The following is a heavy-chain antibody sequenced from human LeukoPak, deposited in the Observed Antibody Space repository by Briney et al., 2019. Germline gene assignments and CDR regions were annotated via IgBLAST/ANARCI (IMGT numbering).Heavy chain of an antibody. CDR2: ISWNSGSI. CDR3: ARGFVSPANFDY. J-gene: IGHJ4*02. D-gene: IGHD2-21*01. CDR1: GFTFDDYA. Sequence: QSGGSLRLSCAASGFTFDDYAMHWVRQAPGKGLEWVSGISWNSGSIGYADSVKGRFTISRDNAKNSLYLQMNSLRAEDTAVYYCARGFVSPANFDYWGQGTLVTVSS. V-gene: IGHV3-9*01.